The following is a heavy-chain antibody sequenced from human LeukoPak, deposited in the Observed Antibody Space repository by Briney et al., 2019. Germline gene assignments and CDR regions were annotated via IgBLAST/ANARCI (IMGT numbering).Heavy chain of an antibody. J-gene: IGHJ6*02. CDR1: GGSISSSSYY. CDR2: IYYSGST. CDR3: RASSETPDGYYYGMDV. Sequence: SETLSLTCTVSGGSISSSSYYWGWIRQPPGKGLEGIGSIYYSGSTYYNTSLKSRVTISVDTSKNQFSLKLSSVTAADTAVYYCRASSETPDGYYYGMDVWGQGTTVTVSS. D-gene: IGHD6-6*01. V-gene: IGHV4-39*01.